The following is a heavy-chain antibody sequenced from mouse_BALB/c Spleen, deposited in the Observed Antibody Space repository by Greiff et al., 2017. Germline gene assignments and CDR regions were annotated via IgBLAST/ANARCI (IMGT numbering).Heavy chain of an antibody. D-gene: IGHD2-1*01. Sequence: DVQLQESGGGLVKPGGSLKLSCAASGFTFSSYAMSWVRQTPEKRLEWVASISSGGSTYYPDSVKGRFTISRDNARNILYLQMSSLRSEDTAMYYCARGPYGKNAMDYWGQGTSVTVSS. J-gene: IGHJ4*01. CDR1: GFTFSSYA. CDR2: ISSGGST. V-gene: IGHV5-6-5*01. CDR3: ARGPYGKNAMDY.